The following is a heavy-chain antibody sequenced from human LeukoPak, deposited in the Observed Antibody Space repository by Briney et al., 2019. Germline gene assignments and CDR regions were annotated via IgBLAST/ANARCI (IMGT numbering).Heavy chain of an antibody. V-gene: IGHV4-39*01. CDR2: IFSGST. CDR3: ARQGERPGISAY. D-gene: IGHD1-26*01. Sequence: SETLSLTCIVSGDSISSSSYYWGWVRQPPGKGLEWIGSIFSGSTHYNPSLKSRVTISLNTSKNQLSLNLSSVTAADTAVYYCARQGERPGISAYWGQGTLVTVSS. CDR1: GDSISSSSYY. J-gene: IGHJ4*02.